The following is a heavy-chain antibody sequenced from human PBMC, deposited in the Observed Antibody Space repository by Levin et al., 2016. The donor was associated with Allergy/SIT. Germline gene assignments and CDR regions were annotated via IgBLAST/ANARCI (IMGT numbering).Heavy chain of an antibody. J-gene: IGHJ4*02. CDR3: ARSGTEAIEY. V-gene: IGHV4-59*01. Sequence: SETLSLTCSISGGSISYYYWNWIRQSPGKGLEWIGHGYYSGTTKYNPSLESRVTISVDTSKNQISLKLRSVTTADTAVYFCARSGTEAIEYWGQGTLVTVST. D-gene: IGHD2-15*01. CDR1: GGSISYYY. CDR2: GYYSGTT.